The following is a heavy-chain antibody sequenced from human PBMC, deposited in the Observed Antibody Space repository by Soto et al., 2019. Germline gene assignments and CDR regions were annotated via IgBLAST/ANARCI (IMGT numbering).Heavy chain of an antibody. D-gene: IGHD4-17*01. CDR1: GGSISSGGYY. CDR2: IYHSGNT. V-gene: IGHV4-31*03. Sequence: SETLSLTCTVSGGSISSGGYYWSWIRQHPGKGLEWIGYIYHSGNTFYNPSLKSRVTISVDTSQNHFSLKLSSVTAADTAIYYCAREWALTTDLDYWGQGTLVTVSS. J-gene: IGHJ4*02. CDR3: AREWALTTDLDY.